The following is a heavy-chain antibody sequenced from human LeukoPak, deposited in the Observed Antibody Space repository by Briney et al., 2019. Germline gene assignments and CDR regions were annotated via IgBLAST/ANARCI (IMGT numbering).Heavy chain of an antibody. V-gene: IGHV3-9*01. D-gene: IGHD1-26*01. CDR2: ISWNSGRI. CDR1: GFTFDDHA. CDR3: VKATGSQPRAGAFDF. J-gene: IGHJ3*01. Sequence: GESLRLSCVSSGFTFDDHAMNWVRQAPGKGLEWVAGISWNSGRIGYADSVKGRFTISRDNTKNSLDLQMTGLRSEDTALYYCVKATGSQPRAGAFDFWGQGTSVTVSS.